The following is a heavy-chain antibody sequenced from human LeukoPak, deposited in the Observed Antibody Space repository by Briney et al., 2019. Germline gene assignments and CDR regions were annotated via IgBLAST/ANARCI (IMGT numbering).Heavy chain of an antibody. CDR1: GYTFTSYG. D-gene: IGHD2-8*01. CDR3: ARGEYCTNGVCPGDY. Sequence: ASVKVSCKASGYTFTSYGISWVRQAPGQGLEWMGWISAYNGNTNYAQKLQGRVTMTTDTSTSTAYMELRSLRSDDTAVYYCARGEYCTNGVCPGDYWGQGTLVTVSP. CDR2: ISAYNGNT. J-gene: IGHJ4*02. V-gene: IGHV1-18*01.